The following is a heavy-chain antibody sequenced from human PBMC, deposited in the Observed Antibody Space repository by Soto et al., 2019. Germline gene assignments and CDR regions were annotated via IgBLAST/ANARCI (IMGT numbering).Heavy chain of an antibody. D-gene: IGHD1-26*01. CDR2: IIPILGIA. CDR1: GGTFSSYT. J-gene: IGHJ4*02. V-gene: IGHV1-69*02. CDR3: AKSPRIVGATREYYFDY. Sequence: SVKVSCKASGGTFSSYTISWVRQAPGQGLEWMGRIIPILGIANYAQKFQGRVTITADKSTSTAYMELSSLRSEDTAVYYCAKSPRIVGATREYYFDYWGQGTLVTVSS.